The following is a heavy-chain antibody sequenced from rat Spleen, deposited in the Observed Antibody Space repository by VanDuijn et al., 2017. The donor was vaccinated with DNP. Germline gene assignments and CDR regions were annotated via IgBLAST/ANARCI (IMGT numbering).Heavy chain of an antibody. V-gene: IGHV3-3*01. CDR2: IDSAGST. CDR3: AIQVGVFDY. CDR1: GYSITSNFR. Sequence: EVQLQESGPGLVKPSQSLSLTCSVTGYSITSNFRWSWIRKFPGNKLEWMGYIDSAGSTNYNPSLKSRFSITRDTSKNQFFLQVNSVRDEDAATYYCAIQVGVFDYWRQGVTVIVSS. D-gene: IGHD4-4*01. J-gene: IGHJ2*01.